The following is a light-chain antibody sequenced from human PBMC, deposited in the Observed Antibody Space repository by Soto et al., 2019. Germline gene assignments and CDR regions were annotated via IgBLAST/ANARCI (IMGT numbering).Light chain of an antibody. J-gene: IGLJ2*01. CDR1: SSDVGRYNF. CDR2: DVS. V-gene: IGLV2-11*01. CDR3: CSYAGRSTWDVV. Sequence: QSALTQPRSVSGSPGQSVTISCTGTSSDVGRYNFVSWYQEHPGKAPKLMIYDVSKRPSGVPDRFSGSKSGNTASLTISGLQTEDEADYYCCSYAGRSTWDVVFGGGTKLTVL.